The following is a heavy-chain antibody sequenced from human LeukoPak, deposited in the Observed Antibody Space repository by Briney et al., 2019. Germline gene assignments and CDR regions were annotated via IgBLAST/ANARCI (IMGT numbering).Heavy chain of an antibody. Sequence: GASVKVSCKASGYTFTGYYMHWVRQAPGQGLEWMGWINPNSGGTNYAQKFQGRATMTRDTSISTAYMELSRLRSDDTAVYYCAILGDIVVVPAAPYLDYWGQGTLVTVSS. J-gene: IGHJ4*02. CDR3: AILGDIVVVPAAPYLDY. V-gene: IGHV1-2*02. CDR2: INPNSGGT. CDR1: GYTFTGYY. D-gene: IGHD2-2*01.